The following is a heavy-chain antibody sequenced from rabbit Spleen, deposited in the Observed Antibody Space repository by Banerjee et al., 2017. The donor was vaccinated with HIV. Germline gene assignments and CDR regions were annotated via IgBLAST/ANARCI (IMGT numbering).Heavy chain of an antibody. J-gene: IGHJ4*01. Sequence: QEQLEESGGDLVKPEGSLTLTCTASGFSFSSNAMCWVRQAPGKGLEWIGCIYTYYGSTYYASWAKGRFTISKTSSTTVTLQVTSLTAADTATYFCARYSDNTIYSLWGQGTLVTVS. D-gene: IGHD2-1*01. CDR2: IYTYYGST. V-gene: IGHV1S45*01. CDR3: ARYSDNTIYSL. CDR1: GFSFSSNA.